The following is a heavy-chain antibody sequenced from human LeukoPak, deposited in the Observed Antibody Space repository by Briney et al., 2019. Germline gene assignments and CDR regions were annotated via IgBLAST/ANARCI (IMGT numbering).Heavy chain of an antibody. Sequence: GGSLRLSCAASGFTFSNAWMSWVRQAPGKGLEWVGRIKSKTDGGTTDYAAPVKGRFTISRDDSKNTLYLQMNSLKTEDTAVYYCTTDHSSGWINWFDPWGQGTLVTASS. J-gene: IGHJ5*02. D-gene: IGHD6-19*01. CDR2: IKSKTDGGTT. V-gene: IGHV3-15*01. CDR1: GFTFSNAW. CDR3: TTDHSSGWINWFDP.